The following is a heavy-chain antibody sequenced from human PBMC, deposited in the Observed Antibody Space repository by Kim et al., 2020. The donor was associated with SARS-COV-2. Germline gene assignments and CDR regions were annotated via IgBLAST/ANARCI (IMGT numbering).Heavy chain of an antibody. CDR1: GYTFTSYA. Sequence: ASVKVSCKASGYTFTSYAMHWVRQAPGQRLEWMGWINAGNGNTKYSQKFQGRVTITRDTSASTAYMELSSLRSEDTAVYYCARPGYFVWPVRPKTFRGSEYYFDYWGQGTLVTVSS. CDR3: ARPGYFVWPVRPKTFRGSEYYFDY. V-gene: IGHV1-3*01. J-gene: IGHJ4*02. D-gene: IGHD3-9*01. CDR2: INAGNGNT.